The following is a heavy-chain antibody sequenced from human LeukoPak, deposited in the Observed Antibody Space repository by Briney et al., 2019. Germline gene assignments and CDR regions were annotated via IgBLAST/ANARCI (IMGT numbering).Heavy chain of an antibody. CDR2: INPGGGST. CDR3: AKDLRWDHPGLDP. V-gene: IGHV1-46*01. J-gene: IGHJ5*02. D-gene: IGHD4-23*01. CDR1: GYSFTSYY. Sequence: ASVKVSCKASGYSFTSYYIHWGRQAPGQGLESMGIINPGGGSTSYAQKFQDRVTMTRDTSTSTVYMELNSLRSEDTAVYYCAKDLRWDHPGLDPWGQGTLVTVSS.